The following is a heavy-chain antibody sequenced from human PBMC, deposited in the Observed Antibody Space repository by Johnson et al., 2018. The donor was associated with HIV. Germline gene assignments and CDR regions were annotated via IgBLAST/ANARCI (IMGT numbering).Heavy chain of an antibody. CDR1: GFTFSSYA. J-gene: IGHJ3*02. V-gene: IGHV3-30*04. CDR2: ISYDGSNK. D-gene: IGHD2-8*01. Sequence: QVQLVESGGGVVQPGRSLRLSCAASGFTFSSYAMHWVRQAPGKGLEWVAVISYDGSNKYYADSVKGRFTISRDNSKNTLYLHMNSLRAEDTAVYYCASALCTWGAFDIWGQGTMVTVSS. CDR3: ASALCTWGAFDI.